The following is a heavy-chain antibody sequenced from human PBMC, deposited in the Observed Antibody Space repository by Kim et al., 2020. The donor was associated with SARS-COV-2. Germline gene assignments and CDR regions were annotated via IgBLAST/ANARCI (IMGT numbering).Heavy chain of an antibody. D-gene: IGHD2-15*01. CDR3: ARESGVYCSGGSCYSGYYYYGMDV. Sequence: GGSLRLSCAASGFTFSSYSMNWVRQAPGKGLEWVSYISSSSSTIYYADSVKGRFTISRDNAKNSLYLQMNSLRDEDTAVYYCARESGVYCSGGSCYSGYYYYGMDVWGQGTTVTVSS. J-gene: IGHJ6*02. CDR1: GFTFSSYS. V-gene: IGHV3-48*02. CDR2: ISSSSSTI.